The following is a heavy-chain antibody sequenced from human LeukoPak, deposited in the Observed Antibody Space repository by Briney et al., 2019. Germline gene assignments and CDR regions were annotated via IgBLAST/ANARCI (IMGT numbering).Heavy chain of an antibody. V-gene: IGHV3-21*01. D-gene: IGHD2-2*02. Sequence: PGGSLRLSCEASGFTFSSYSMSWVRQAPGKGLEWVSSISSSSSYIYYADSVKGRFTISRDNAKNSLYLQMNSLRAEDTAVYYCARGQAAIPRGYYYYYMDVWGKGTTVTVSS. J-gene: IGHJ6*03. CDR1: GFTFSSYS. CDR2: ISSSSSYI. CDR3: ARGQAAIPRGYYYYYMDV.